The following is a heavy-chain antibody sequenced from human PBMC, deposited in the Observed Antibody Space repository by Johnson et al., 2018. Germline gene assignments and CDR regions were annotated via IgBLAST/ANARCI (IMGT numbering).Heavy chain of an antibody. D-gene: IGHD5-18*01. CDR1: GFTVSSNY. Sequence: VQLVQSGGGLIQPGGSPRLSCAASGFTVSSNYMSWVRQAPGKGLEWVSVIYSGGSTYYADSVKGRFTISRDNSKNTLYLQMNSRRAEDTAVYYCARGARIQLYYYYYMDVWGKGTTVTVSS. J-gene: IGHJ6*03. CDR3: ARGARIQLYYYYYMDV. V-gene: IGHV3-53*01. CDR2: IYSGGST.